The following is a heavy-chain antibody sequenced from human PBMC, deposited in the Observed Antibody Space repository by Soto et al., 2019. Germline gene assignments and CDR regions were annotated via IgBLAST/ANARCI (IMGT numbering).Heavy chain of an antibody. V-gene: IGHV1-69*02. J-gene: IGHJ3*02. D-gene: IGHD6-6*01. Sequence: QVQLVQSGVEVKKPGSSVKVSCKAAGGSFSIYTVFWVRQAPGQGLEWMGRIIPMFDIANYAQNFQGRVTFNADKFTDTVYMEMLNLRSDDTAVYYCTLGSSSAEVFDSWGQGTLVTVAS. CDR3: TLGSSSAEVFDS. CDR2: IIPMFDIA. CDR1: GGSFSIYT.